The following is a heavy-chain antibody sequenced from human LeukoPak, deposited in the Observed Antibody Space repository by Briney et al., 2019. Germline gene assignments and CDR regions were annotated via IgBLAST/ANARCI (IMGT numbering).Heavy chain of an antibody. Sequence: SETLSLTCTVSGGSISSGSYYWSRIRQPAGKGLEWIGRIYTSGSTNYNPSLKSRVTISVDTSKNQFSLKLSSVTAADTAVYYCARGGYGSGNFDYWGQGTLVTVSS. V-gene: IGHV4-61*02. J-gene: IGHJ4*02. D-gene: IGHD3-10*01. CDR1: GGSISSGSYY. CDR3: ARGGYGSGNFDY. CDR2: IYTSGST.